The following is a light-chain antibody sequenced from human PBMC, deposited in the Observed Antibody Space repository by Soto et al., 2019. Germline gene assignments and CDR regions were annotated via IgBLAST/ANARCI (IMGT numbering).Light chain of an antibody. Sequence: IHLTQSPSFLSASVGDRVTITCRASQGISNFLAWYQQKPGKVPELLIYTASTLRSGVPSRFSGSGSGTEFTLTINSLQPEDFATFYCQQLHTYPYTFGQGTRLDI. CDR3: QQLHTYPYT. CDR1: QGISNF. CDR2: TAS. V-gene: IGKV1-9*01. J-gene: IGKJ2*01.